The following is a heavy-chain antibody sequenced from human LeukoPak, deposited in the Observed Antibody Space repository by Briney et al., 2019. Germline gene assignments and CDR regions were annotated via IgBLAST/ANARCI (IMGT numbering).Heavy chain of an antibody. Sequence: GGSLRLSCAASGFSFSTNAMSWVRQAPGKGLEWVSFISGSGSSTNYADSVKGRITISRDNSKNTLYLQMSNLRAEDTAVYCCGKDTGYNYGYFDYWAQGSLVTVSS. V-gene: IGHV3-23*01. CDR1: GFSFSTNA. CDR3: GKDTGYNYGYFDY. J-gene: IGHJ4*02. D-gene: IGHD5-18*01. CDR2: ISGSGSST.